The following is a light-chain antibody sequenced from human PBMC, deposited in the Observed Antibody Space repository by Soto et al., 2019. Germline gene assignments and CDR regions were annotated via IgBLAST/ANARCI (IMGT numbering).Light chain of an antibody. V-gene: IGKV3-11*01. Sequence: EIVLTQSPATLSLSPGERATLSCRASQSVRTYLAWYQQKPGQAPRLLIFDSSNRATDVPARFSGSGSGTDFTLTISSLEPEDFAVYYCQQRSNWLGTFGQGTKLEIK. CDR3: QQRSNWLGT. CDR1: QSVRTY. CDR2: DSS. J-gene: IGKJ2*01.